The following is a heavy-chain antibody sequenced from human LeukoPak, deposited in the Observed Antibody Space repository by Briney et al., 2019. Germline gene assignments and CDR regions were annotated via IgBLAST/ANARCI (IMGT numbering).Heavy chain of an antibody. CDR1: GGSISSSSYY. CDR2: IYYSGSA. V-gene: IGHV4-39*01. CDR3: ARHDTGGYSRWWFDP. Sequence: SETLSLTCTVSGGSISSSSYYWGWIRQSPGKGLEWIGSIYYSGSAYYNPSLKSRVTIDVDTSRNQFSLELSSVTAADTAVYYCARHDTGGYSRWWFDPWGQGTLVTVSS. J-gene: IGHJ5*02. D-gene: IGHD6-13*01.